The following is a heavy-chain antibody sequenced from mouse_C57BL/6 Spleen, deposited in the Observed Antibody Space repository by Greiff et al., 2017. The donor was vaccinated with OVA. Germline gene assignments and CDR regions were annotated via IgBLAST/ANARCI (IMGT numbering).Heavy chain of an antibody. V-gene: IGHV1-7*01. CDR1: GYTFPSYW. CDR2: INPSSGYT. J-gene: IGHJ2*01. Sequence: VQLQESGAELAKPGASVKLSCKASGYTFPSYWMHWVKQRPGQGLEWIGYINPSSGYTKYNQKFKDKATLTADKSSSTAYMQLSNLTYEDSAVYYDENGYGSSYDYWGQGTTLTVSS. D-gene: IGHD1-1*01. CDR3: ENGYGSSYDY.